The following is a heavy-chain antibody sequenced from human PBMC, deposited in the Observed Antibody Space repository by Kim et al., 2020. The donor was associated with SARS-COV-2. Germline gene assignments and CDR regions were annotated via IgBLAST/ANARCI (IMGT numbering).Heavy chain of an antibody. CDR2: IYYSGST. D-gene: IGHD3-3*01. CDR1: GGSISSSSYY. V-gene: IGHV4-39*01. Sequence: SETLSLTCTVSGGSISSSSYYWGWIRQPPGKGLEWIGSIYYSGSTYYNPSLKSRVTISVDTSKNQFSLKLSSVTAADTSVYDCASTFPQYYDFWSGYYDGAGYYYYGMDVWGQGTTVTVSS. CDR3: ASTFPQYYDFWSGYYDGAGYYYYGMDV. J-gene: IGHJ6*02.